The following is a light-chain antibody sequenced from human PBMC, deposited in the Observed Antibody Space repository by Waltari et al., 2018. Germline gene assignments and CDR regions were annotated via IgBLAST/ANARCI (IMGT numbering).Light chain of an antibody. CDR3: HQRSLWPWT. J-gene: IGKJ1*01. V-gene: IGKV3-11*01. Sequence: IVLTQSPATLSLSPGERATLSCRASQTVSTYLAWVQQKPGQAPRLLIYDASNRAPGIPARFSGSGSGTYFSLTISSLEPEDFAVYYCHQRSLWPWTFGQGTKVAIK. CDR2: DAS. CDR1: QTVSTY.